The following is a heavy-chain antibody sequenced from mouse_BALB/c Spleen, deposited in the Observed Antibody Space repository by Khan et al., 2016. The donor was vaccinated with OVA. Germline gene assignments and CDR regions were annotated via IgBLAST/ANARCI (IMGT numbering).Heavy chain of an antibody. CDR3: ARFGYYDAMDY. V-gene: IGHV2-6-7*01. CDR2: IWGDGST. J-gene: IGHJ4*01. CDR1: GFSLTDYG. Sequence: VQLQESGPGLVAPSQSLSITCTVSGFSLTDYGVNWVRQPPGKGLEWLGMIWGDGSTDYNSGLKSRLSISKDNSNSQVFLKMYSLQTDDTARYYCARFGYYDAMDYWGQGTSVTVSS. D-gene: IGHD2-2*01.